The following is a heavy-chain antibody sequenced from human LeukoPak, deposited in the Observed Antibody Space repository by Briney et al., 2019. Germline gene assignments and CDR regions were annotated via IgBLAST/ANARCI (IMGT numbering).Heavy chain of an antibody. Sequence: PGGSLRLACAASGFTFSSYWMHWVRQAPGKGLVWISRISGGGSATSYADSVKGRFTISRDNAKNTLYLQMNSLRAEDTAVYYCASGVVAAMVPDYWGQGILVTISS. V-gene: IGHV3-74*01. CDR3: ASGVVAAMVPDY. J-gene: IGHJ4*02. CDR2: ISGGGSAT. D-gene: IGHD5-18*01. CDR1: GFTFSSYW.